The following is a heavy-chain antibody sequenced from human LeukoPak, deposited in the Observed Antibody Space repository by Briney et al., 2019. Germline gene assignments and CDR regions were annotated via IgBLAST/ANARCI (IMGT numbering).Heavy chain of an antibody. Sequence: GGSLRLSCAASGISVSSNYMSWVRQAPGKGLEWVSVIYSGGGTYYADAVKGRFTISRDNSKNILFLQMDRLRVEDTAIYYCAKQDFSSGWSWGQGTLVTVSS. CDR1: GISVSSNY. D-gene: IGHD6-19*01. J-gene: IGHJ4*02. CDR2: IYSGGGT. CDR3: AKQDFSSGWS. V-gene: IGHV3-53*01.